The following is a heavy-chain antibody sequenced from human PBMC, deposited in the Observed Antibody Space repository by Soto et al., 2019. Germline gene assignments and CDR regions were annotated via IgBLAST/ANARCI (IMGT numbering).Heavy chain of an antibody. V-gene: IGHV1-58*01. J-gene: IGHJ5*02. CDR1: GFTFTSSA. D-gene: IGHD3-9*01. CDR3: AASYYDILTGYGFDP. CDR2: IVVGSGNT. Sequence: SVKVSCKASGFTFTSSAVQWVRQARGQRLEWIGWIVVGSGNTNYAQKFQERVTITRDMSTSTAYMELSSLRSEDTAVYYCAASYYDILTGYGFDPWGQRTLITVSS.